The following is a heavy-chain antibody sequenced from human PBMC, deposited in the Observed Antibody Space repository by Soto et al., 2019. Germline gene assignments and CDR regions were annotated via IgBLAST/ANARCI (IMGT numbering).Heavy chain of an antibody. V-gene: IGHV3-74*01. CDR1: GFTFRTYW. CDR3: TTAALRRFQSLERPYHYGMAV. D-gene: IGHD1-1*01. J-gene: IGHJ6*02. CDR2: INSDGSVT. Sequence: GGSLRLSCAASGFTFRTYWIYWFRQALGKGLVWVSRINSDGSVTTYADSVKGRFTVSRDNAKNTLYLQMNSLKTEDTAVYYCTTAALRRFQSLERPYHYGMAVWGQGTTVTVSS.